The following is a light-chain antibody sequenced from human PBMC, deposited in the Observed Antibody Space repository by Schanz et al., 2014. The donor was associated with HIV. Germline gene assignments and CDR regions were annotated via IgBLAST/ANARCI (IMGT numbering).Light chain of an antibody. J-gene: IGLJ2*01. Sequence: QSVVTQEPSLTVSPGGTVTLTCGSSTGAVTSGHYPYWFQQKPGQAPRTLIYDTSNKHSWTPARFSGSLLGGKAALTLSGAQPEDEAEYFCLLSSSDTRGIFGGGTKLTVL. CDR2: DTS. V-gene: IGLV7-46*01. CDR1: TGAVTSGHY. CDR3: LLSSSDTRGI.